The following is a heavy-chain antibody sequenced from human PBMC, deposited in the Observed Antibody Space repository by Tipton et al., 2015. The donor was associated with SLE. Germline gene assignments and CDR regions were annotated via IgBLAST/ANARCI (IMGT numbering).Heavy chain of an antibody. CDR2: IFYSGST. Sequence: TLSLTCTVSGGSISSYYWSWIRQPPGKGLEWIGYIFYSGSTNYSPSLRSRVTLSVDTTNHQFFLRLNSVTAADTAVYYCTRGVALDVWGQGTTVTVSS. D-gene: IGHD3-16*01. CDR3: TRGVALDV. V-gene: IGHV4-59*01. CDR1: GGSISSYY. J-gene: IGHJ6*02.